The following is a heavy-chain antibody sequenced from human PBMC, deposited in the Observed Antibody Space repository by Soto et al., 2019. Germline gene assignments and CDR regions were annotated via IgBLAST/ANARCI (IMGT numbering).Heavy chain of an antibody. V-gene: IGHV1-18*01. Sequence: QVQLVQSGAEVKKPGASVKVSCTASGYSFSSYGLTWLRQAPGQRLEWMGWISPLTGNTKYAQKFQSRFTVTTDASSSTLYMELRSLRSDYTAVYFCARDYYHSGTYYSDFWGQGTLVTVSS. CDR2: ISPLTGNT. CDR3: ARDYYHSGTYYSDF. J-gene: IGHJ4*02. D-gene: IGHD3-10*01. CDR1: GYSFSSYG.